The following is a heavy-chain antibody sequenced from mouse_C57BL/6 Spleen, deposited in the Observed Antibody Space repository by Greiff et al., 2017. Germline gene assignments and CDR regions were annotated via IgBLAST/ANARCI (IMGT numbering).Heavy chain of an antibody. CDR3: TRGDYSNYVAY. Sequence: EVHLVESGEGLVKPGGSLKLSCAASGFTFSSYAMSWVRQTPEKRLEWVAYISSGGDYIYYADTVKGRFTISRDNARNTLYLQMSSLKSEDTAMYYCTRGDYSNYVAYWGQGTLVTVSA. J-gene: IGHJ3*01. D-gene: IGHD2-5*01. CDR1: GFTFSSYA. V-gene: IGHV5-9-1*02. CDR2: ISSGGDYI.